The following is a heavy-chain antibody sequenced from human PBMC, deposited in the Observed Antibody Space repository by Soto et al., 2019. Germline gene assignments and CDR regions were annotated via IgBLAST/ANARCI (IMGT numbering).Heavy chain of an antibody. D-gene: IGHD3-9*01. Sequence: GGSLRLSCAASGFTFSSYAMSWVRQAPGKGLEWVSAISGSGGSTYYADSVKGRFTISRDNSKNTLYLQMNSLRAEDTAVYYCANIHNYDILTGYPSLLDYWGQGTLVTVSS. CDR2: ISGSGGST. J-gene: IGHJ4*02. CDR1: GFTFSSYA. V-gene: IGHV3-23*01. CDR3: ANIHNYDILTGYPSLLDY.